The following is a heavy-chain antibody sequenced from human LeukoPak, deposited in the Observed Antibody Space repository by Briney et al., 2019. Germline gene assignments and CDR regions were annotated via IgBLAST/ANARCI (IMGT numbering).Heavy chain of an antibody. CDR3: AKDHPAYGDYGSGQFGDY. CDR2: ISGSGGST. J-gene: IGHJ4*02. CDR1: GFTFNSYG. V-gene: IGHV3-23*01. Sequence: PGGSLRLSCAASGFTFNSYGMSWVRQAPGKGLEWVSAISGSGGSTYYADSVKGRFTISRDNSKNTLYLQMNSLRAEDTAVYYCAKDHPAYGDYGSGQFGDYWGQGTLVTVSS. D-gene: IGHD4-17*01.